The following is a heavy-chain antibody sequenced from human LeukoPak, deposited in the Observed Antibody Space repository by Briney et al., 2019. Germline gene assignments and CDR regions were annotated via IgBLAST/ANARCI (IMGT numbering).Heavy chain of an antibody. CDR1: GYSISSGYY. CDR2: IYHSGSS. D-gene: IGHD6-13*01. V-gene: IGHV4-38-2*02. J-gene: IGHJ4*02. Sequence: PSETLSLTCTVSGYSISSGYYWGWIRQPPGKGREWIGRIYHSGSSYYNPSLKSRVTISVDTSKNQFSLKLSSVTAADTAVYYCARADLSAAGQYYFDYWGQGTLVTVSS. CDR3: ARADLSAAGQYYFDY.